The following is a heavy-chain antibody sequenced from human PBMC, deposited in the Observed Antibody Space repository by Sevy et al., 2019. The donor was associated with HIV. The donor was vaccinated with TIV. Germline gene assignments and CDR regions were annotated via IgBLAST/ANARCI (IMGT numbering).Heavy chain of an antibody. V-gene: IGHV3-23*01. CDR2: ISGSGGST. Sequence: GGSLRLSCAASGFTFSSYAMSWVRQAPGKGLEWVSAISGSGGSTHYADSGKGRFTISRDNSKNKRYLQMNSLMAEDTAVYYCAKGVGVAAGYYYYCGMDVWGQGTTVTVSS. CDR1: GFTFSSYA. CDR3: AKGVGVAAGYYYYCGMDV. D-gene: IGHD2-15*01. J-gene: IGHJ6*02.